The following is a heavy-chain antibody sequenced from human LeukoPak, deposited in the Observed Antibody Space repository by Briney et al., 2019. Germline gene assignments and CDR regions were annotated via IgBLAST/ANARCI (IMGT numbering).Heavy chain of an antibody. Sequence: GASVKVSCKASGYTFTGYYMHWVRQAPGQGLEWMGWINPNSGGTNYAQKFQGRVTMTRDTSISTAYMELSRLRSDDTAVYYCARCVRTEDRIRYFDWLMDVWGQGTTVTVSS. V-gene: IGHV1-2*02. J-gene: IGHJ6*02. CDR2: INPNSGGT. CDR3: ARCVRTEDRIRYFDWLMDV. D-gene: IGHD3-9*01. CDR1: GYTFTGYY.